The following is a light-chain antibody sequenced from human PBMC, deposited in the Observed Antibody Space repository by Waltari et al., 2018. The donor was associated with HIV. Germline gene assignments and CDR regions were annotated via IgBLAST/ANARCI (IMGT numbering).Light chain of an antibody. V-gene: IGKV4-1*01. CDR1: QSILSRSNNKTF. J-gene: IGKJ1*01. CDR2: WAS. Sequence: DIVMTQSPDSLAVSLGERATINCTSSQSILSRSNNKTFLAWYQQKLGQPPKLLIFWASSRESGVPDRFSGGGSGAHFTLTISSLQAEDVALYYCQQYYTTPRTFGQGTSVEIK. CDR3: QQYYTTPRT.